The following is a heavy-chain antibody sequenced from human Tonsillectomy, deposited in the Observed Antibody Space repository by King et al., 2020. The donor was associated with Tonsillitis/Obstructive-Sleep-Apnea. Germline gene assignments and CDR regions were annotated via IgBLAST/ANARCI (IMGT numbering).Heavy chain of an antibody. V-gene: IGHV4-59*08. CDR1: GDSISNYY. D-gene: IGHD2/OR15-2a*01. CDR3: TSGKYQMHL. CDR2: IYYTGST. Sequence: QLQESGPGLVKPSETLSLTCTVSGDSISNYYWSWIRQPPGKGLEWIGKIYYTGSTDYSPSLRSRVTMSIDTSRNQFSLRLTSVTAADTAVYYCTSGKYQMHLWGQGSLVTVSS. J-gene: IGHJ4*02.